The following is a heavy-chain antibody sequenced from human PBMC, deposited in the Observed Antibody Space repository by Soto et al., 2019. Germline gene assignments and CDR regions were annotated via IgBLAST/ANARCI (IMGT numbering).Heavy chain of an antibody. CDR1: GFSVSNARMG. CDR2: IYSNDEK. J-gene: IGHJ4*02. D-gene: IGHD6-13*01. CDR3: ARSSSSWPVDY. Sequence: SGPTLVNPTETLTLTCTVSGFSVSNARMGVSWIRQPPGKALEWLAHIYSNDEKSYSTSLKTRLTISKDTSKNQVVLTMTNMDPVDTATYYCARSSSSWPVDYWGQGTLVTSPQ. V-gene: IGHV2-26*01.